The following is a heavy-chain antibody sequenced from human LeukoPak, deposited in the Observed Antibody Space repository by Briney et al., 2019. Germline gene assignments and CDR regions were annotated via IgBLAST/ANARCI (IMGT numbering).Heavy chain of an antibody. CDR3: ATRPDGYDLPYFDY. Sequence: GGSLRLSCAASGLSVSKKYMSWVRQAPGKGLEWVSVIYVGGSTYHADSVRGRFTISRDNSKNTLYLQMNSLRVDDTAVYYCATRPDGYDLPYFDYWGQGTLVTVSS. D-gene: IGHD5-18*01. CDR1: GLSVSKKY. J-gene: IGHJ4*02. V-gene: IGHV3-66*01. CDR2: IYVGGST.